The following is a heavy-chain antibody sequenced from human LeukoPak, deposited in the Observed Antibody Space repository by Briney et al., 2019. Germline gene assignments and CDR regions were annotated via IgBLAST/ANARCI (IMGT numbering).Heavy chain of an antibody. D-gene: IGHD5/OR15-5a*01. CDR3: AREIRVSGSRAFDH. Sequence: MASETPSLTCIVSGGSISSYYWSWIRQPPGKGLEWIGYSGSTNYNPSLKSRVTISVDTSKNQFSLKLSSVTAADTAVYYCAREIRVSGSRAFDHWGQGTLVTVS. V-gene: IGHV4-59*01. CDR2: YSGST. J-gene: IGHJ4*02. CDR1: GGSISSYY.